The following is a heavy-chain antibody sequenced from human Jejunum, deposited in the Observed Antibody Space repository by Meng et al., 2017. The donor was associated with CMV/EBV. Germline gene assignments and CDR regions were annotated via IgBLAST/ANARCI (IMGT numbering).Heavy chain of an antibody. V-gene: IGHV4-59*01. Sequence: SYYWSWIRQSPGKGLDWIGYIHYSGRMKYNPSLRSRVTISLDTSKNQFSLKLISVTAADTAVYFCARGDERYYYDTSGLTLSWFDPWGQGTLVTVSS. CDR2: IHYSGRM. CDR3: ARGDERYYYDTSGLTLSWFDP. CDR1: SYY. J-gene: IGHJ5*02. D-gene: IGHD3-22*01.